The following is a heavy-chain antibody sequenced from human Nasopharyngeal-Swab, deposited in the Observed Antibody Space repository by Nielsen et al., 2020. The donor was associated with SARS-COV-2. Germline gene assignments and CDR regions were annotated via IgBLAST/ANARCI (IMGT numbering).Heavy chain of an antibody. CDR1: GFSFSRHG. Sequence: GESLKISCAASGFSFSRHGMTWVRQAPGKGLEWVSVISNSGGNTYYADSVEGRFTISRDNSKNTLHLQLNSLRVEDTAVYYCAKDLYSNSRVYYATDVWGQGTTVTVSS. CDR3: AKDLYSNSRVYYATDV. V-gene: IGHV3-23*01. D-gene: IGHD6-13*01. CDR2: ISNSGGNT. J-gene: IGHJ6*02.